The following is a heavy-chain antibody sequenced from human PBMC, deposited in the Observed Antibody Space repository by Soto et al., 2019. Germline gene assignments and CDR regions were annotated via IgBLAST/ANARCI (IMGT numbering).Heavy chain of an antibody. Sequence: QVQLVQSGAEVKKPGASVKVSCKASGYTFTSYYMHWVRQAPGQGLEWMGIINPSGGSTSYAQKFQGRVTMTRDTSTSTVYMELSSLRSEDTAVYYCARVYCSGGSCYSPMGYYGMDVWGQGTTVTVSS. J-gene: IGHJ6*02. D-gene: IGHD2-15*01. CDR3: ARVYCSGGSCYSPMGYYGMDV. CDR2: INPSGGST. V-gene: IGHV1-46*01. CDR1: GYTFTSYY.